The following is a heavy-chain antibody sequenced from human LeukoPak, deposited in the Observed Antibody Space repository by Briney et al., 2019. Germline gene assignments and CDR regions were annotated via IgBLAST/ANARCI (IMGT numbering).Heavy chain of an antibody. D-gene: IGHD6-13*01. CDR1: GYTFTSYG. V-gene: IGHV1-18*01. Sequence: ASMKVSCKASGYTFTSYGISWVRQAPGQGLEWMGWISAYNGNTNYAQKLQGRVTMTTDTSTSTAYMELRSLRSDDTAVYYCARDRKQQLAETNWFDPWGQGTLVTVSS. CDR2: ISAYNGNT. J-gene: IGHJ5*02. CDR3: ARDRKQQLAETNWFDP.